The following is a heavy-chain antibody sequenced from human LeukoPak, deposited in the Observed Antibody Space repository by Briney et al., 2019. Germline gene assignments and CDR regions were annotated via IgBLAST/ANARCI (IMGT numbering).Heavy chain of an antibody. CDR2: INSDGSST. D-gene: IGHD6-13*01. CDR3: AKWRIAAAMGDAFDI. CDR1: GFTFSSYW. V-gene: IGHV3-74*01. Sequence: GGSLRLSCAASGFTFSSYWMHWVRQAPGKGLVWVSRINSDGSSTSYADSVKGRFTISRDNAKNTLYLQMNSLRAEDTAVYYCAKWRIAAAMGDAFDIWGQGTMVTVSS. J-gene: IGHJ3*02.